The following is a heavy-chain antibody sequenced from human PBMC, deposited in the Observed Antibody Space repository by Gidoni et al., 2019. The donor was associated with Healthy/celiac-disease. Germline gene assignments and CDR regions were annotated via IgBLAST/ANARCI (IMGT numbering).Heavy chain of an antibody. V-gene: IGHV4-39*01. CDR3: ARHGSSLQTYYYYGMDV. CDR2: ST. Sequence: STYYNPSLKSRVTISVDTSKNQFSLKLSSVTAADTAVYYCARHGSSLQTYYYYGMDVWGQGTTVTVSS. J-gene: IGHJ6*02. D-gene: IGHD2-15*01.